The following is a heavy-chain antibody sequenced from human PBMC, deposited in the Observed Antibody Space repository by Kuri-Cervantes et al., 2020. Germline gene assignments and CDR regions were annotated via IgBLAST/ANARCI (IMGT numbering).Heavy chain of an antibody. D-gene: IGHD1-26*01. J-gene: IGHJ3*02. CDR2: IYYSGST. CDR3: ARNSWGRDSFDI. Sequence: SETLSLTCTVSDGSISSSSYYWGWIRQPPGKGLEWIGSIYYSGSTYYNPSLKSRVTISVDTSKNQFSLKLSSVTAADTALYYCARNSWGRDSFDIWGQGTMVTVSS. V-gene: IGHV4-39*01. CDR1: DGSISSSSYY.